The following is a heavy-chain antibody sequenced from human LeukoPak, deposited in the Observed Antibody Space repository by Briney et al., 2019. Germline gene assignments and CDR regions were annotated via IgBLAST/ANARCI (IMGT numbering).Heavy chain of an antibody. CDR3: AKSLAVAGFDY. J-gene: IGHJ4*02. CDR1: GFTFNDYA. Sequence: PGGSLRLSCAASGFTFNDYAMHWVRQVPGKGLEWVSGISWNSGNIGYADSVKGRFTISRDNAKNSLYLRMNSLRPEDTALYYCAKSLAVAGFDYWGQGTLVTVSS. CDR2: ISWNSGNI. D-gene: IGHD6-19*01. V-gene: IGHV3-9*01.